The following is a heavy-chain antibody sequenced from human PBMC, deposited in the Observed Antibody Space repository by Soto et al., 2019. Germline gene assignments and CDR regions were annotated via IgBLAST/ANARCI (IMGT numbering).Heavy chain of an antibody. D-gene: IGHD6-19*01. CDR3: ARGLYNWSSGWYYFDY. CDR2: IYYSGST. J-gene: IGHJ4*02. Sequence: PSETLSLTCTVSCGSISSYYWSWIRQPPGKGLEWIGYIYYSGSTNYNPSLKSRVTISVDTSKNQFSLKLSSVTAADTAVYYCARGLYNWSSGWYYFDYWGQGTLVTVSS. CDR1: CGSISSYY. V-gene: IGHV4-59*01.